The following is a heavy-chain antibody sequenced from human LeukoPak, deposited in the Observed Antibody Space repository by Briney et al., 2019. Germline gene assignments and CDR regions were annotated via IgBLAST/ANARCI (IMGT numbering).Heavy chain of an antibody. V-gene: IGHV3-30*04. CDR1: GFTFSTYA. CDR3: ASGYSYGYTSYERKVGPFDY. CDR2: ISYDGSNK. Sequence: GGSLRLSCAASGFTFSTYAMTWVRQAPGKGLEWVAVISYDGSNKYYADSVKGRFTISRDNSKNTLYLQMNSLRAEDTAVYYCASGYSYGYTSYERKVGPFDYWGQGTLVTVSS. D-gene: IGHD5-18*01. J-gene: IGHJ4*02.